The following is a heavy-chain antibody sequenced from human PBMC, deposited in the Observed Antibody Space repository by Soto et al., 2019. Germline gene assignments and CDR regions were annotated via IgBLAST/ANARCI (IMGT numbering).Heavy chain of an antibody. J-gene: IGHJ6*02. CDR2: IYPGDSDT. D-gene: IGHD6-13*01. CDR3: ARTSAAGKYYSGMDV. V-gene: IGHV5-51*01. Sequence: PGESLKISCKGSGYSFTSYWIGWVRQMPGKGLEWMGIIYPGDSDTRYSPSFQGQVTISADKSISTAYLQWSSLKASDTAMYYCARTSAAGKYYSGMDVWGQGTTVTVSS. CDR1: GYSFTSYW.